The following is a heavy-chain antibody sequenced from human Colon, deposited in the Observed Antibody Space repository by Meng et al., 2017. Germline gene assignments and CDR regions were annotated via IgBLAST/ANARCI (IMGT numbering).Heavy chain of an antibody. D-gene: IGHD3-3*01. V-gene: IGHV4-4*02. CDR2: IYHSGST. Sequence: QVQLQESGPKLVMPSGTLSLTCDVSGASISSGNWWSWVRQPPGKGLEWMGEIYHSGSTNYNPSLKSRVTISVDKSKNEFSLKLRSVTAADTAVYYCARVADSWSGRQYYFDYWGQGTLVTVSS. CDR3: ARVADSWSGRQYYFDY. J-gene: IGHJ4*02. CDR1: GASISSGNW.